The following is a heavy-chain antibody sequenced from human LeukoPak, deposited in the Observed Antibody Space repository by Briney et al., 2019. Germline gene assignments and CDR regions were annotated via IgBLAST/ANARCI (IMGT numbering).Heavy chain of an antibody. J-gene: IGHJ6*03. CDR2: ISGSGGST. Sequence: GGSLRLSCAASGSTFTFYAMSWVRQAPGKGLEWVSVISGSGGSTYYADSVKGRFTISRDNSKNTLYLQMDSLRAEDTAVYYCAKWDGDLYYYYYMDVWGKGTRSPSP. V-gene: IGHV3-23*01. CDR1: GSTFTFYA. CDR3: AKWDGDLYYYYYMDV. D-gene: IGHD4-17*01.